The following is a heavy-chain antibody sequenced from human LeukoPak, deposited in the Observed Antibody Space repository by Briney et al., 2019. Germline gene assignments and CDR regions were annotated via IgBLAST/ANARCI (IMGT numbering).Heavy chain of an antibody. CDR1: GGSISSYY. J-gene: IGHJ4*02. CDR3: ARDDSGYDYFDN. V-gene: IGHV4-59*01. CDR2: IYYSGST. Sequence: SETLSLTCTVSGGSISSYYWSWIRQPPGKGLEWIGCIYYSGSTNYNPSLKSRVTISVDTSKNQFSLKLSSVTAADTAVYYCARDDSGYDYFDNWGQGTLVTVSS. D-gene: IGHD5-12*01.